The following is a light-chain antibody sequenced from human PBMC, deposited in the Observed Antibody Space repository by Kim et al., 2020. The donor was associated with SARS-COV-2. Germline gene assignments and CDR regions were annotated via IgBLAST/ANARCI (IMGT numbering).Light chain of an antibody. CDR2: TTS. CDR1: TGPVTSGSF. V-gene: IGLV7-43*01. CDR3: LFYYDNTWV. J-gene: IGLJ3*02. Sequence: QTVVTQEPSLTVSPGGTVTLTCASSTGPVTSGSFVNWFQQKPGQVPWALIYTTSNKHSWTPARFSGSLLGGKAALTLSAVRPEGEADYYCLFYYDNTWVFGGGTQLTVL.